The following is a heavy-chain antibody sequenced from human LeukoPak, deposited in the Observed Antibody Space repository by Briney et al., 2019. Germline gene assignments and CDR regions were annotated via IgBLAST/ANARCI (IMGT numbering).Heavy chain of an antibody. J-gene: IGHJ4*02. D-gene: IGHD6-19*01. Sequence: GGSLRLSCAASGFLTSNFAMHWVRQAPGKGLEWVAYIRYDGSDRYYADSAKGRFSISRDDSRNILYLQMNSLRGEDTALYYCVKSQGRVWYDLYFDDWGQGTLVIVSS. V-gene: IGHV3-30*02. CDR2: IRYDGSDR. CDR1: GFLTSNFA. CDR3: VKSQGRVWYDLYFDD.